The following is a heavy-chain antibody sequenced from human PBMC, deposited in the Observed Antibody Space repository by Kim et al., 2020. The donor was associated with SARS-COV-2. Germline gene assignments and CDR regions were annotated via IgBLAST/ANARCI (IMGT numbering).Heavy chain of an antibody. Sequence: NPPPKRRATISIDTSKNQFSRKRSSVTAADTAVYYCARRGSGSYSFWFDPWGHGILVTVSS. CDR3: ARRGSGSYSFWFDP. J-gene: IGHJ5*02. D-gene: IGHD3-10*01. V-gene: IGHV4-59*08.